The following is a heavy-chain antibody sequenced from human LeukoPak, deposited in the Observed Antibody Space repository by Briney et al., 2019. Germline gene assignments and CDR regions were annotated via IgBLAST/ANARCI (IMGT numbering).Heavy chain of an antibody. Sequence: SGPTLVKPTQTLTLTCTFSGFSLSTSGVSVGWIRQPPGKAPEWLALIYWDDDKRYSPSLKSRLTITKDTSKNQVALTMTNMDPVDTATYYCAHRGAPTGILDYWGQGTLVTVSS. V-gene: IGHV2-5*02. CDR1: GFSLSTSGVS. D-gene: IGHD1-26*01. CDR2: IYWDDDK. CDR3: AHRGAPTGILDY. J-gene: IGHJ4*02.